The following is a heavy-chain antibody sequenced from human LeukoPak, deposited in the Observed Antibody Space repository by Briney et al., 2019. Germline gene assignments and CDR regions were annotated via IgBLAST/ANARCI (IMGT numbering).Heavy chain of an antibody. CDR3: ARELLTYSNHKLGHYMDV. CDR1: GFTFSNYN. Sequence: GGSLRLSCAVSGFTFSNYNMNWVRQAPGKGLEWVSCISSSSSYIYYADSVKGRFTISRENAKNSLYLQMNSLRAEDTALYFCARELLTYSNHKLGHYMDVWGKGITVSVSS. J-gene: IGHJ6*03. V-gene: IGHV3-21*01. D-gene: IGHD4-11*01. CDR2: ISSSSSYI.